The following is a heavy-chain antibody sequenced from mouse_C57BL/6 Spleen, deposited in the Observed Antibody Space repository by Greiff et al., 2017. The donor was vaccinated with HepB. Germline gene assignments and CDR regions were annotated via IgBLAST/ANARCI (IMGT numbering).Heavy chain of an antibody. CDR1: GYAFSSSW. D-gene: IGHD1-1*01. CDR3: ARPNYYGSSSLFDY. CDR2: IYPGDGDT. Sequence: QVQLQQSGPELVKPGAPVKISCKASGYAFSSSWMNWVKQRPGKGLEWIGRIYPGDGDTNYNGKFKGKATLTADKSSSTAYMQLSSLTSEDSAVYFCARPNYYGSSSLFDYWGQGTTLTVSS. V-gene: IGHV1-82*01. J-gene: IGHJ2*01.